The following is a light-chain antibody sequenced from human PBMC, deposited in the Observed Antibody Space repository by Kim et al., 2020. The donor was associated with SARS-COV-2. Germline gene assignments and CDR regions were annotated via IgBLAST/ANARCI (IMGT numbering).Light chain of an antibody. CDR3: QKYGNGITWT. J-gene: IGKJ1*01. CDR1: QNIDAD. V-gene: IGKV3-15*01. CDR2: AAS. Sequence: PGESASLSCRASQNIDADLAWYQQKPGQAPRLLIHAASTRDTGIPARFSGSVSGTEFSLTISSLQSEDCAVYYCQKYGNGITWTFGQGTKL.